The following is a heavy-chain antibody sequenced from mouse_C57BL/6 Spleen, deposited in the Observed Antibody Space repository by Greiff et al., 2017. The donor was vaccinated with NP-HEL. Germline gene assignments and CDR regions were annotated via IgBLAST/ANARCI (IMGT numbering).Heavy chain of an antibody. J-gene: IGHJ2*01. V-gene: IGHV1-74*01. CDR2: IHPSDSDT. Sequence: QVQLQQPGAELVKPGATVTVSCKASGYTFTSYWMHWVKQRPGQGLEWIGRIHPSDSDTNYTQKFKGKATLTVDKSSSTAYMQLSSLTSEDSAVYYCAIRGTTVVSYFDYWGQGTTLTVSS. D-gene: IGHD1-1*01. CDR3: AIRGTTVVSYFDY. CDR1: GYTFTSYW.